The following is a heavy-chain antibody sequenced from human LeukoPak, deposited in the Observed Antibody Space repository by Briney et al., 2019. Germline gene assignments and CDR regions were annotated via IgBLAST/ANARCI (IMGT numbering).Heavy chain of an antibody. D-gene: IGHD1-26*01. CDR2: IYSGGST. CDR3: ARETLGWFDP. J-gene: IGHJ5*02. CDR1: GFTVSSNY. V-gene: IGHV3-53*01. Sequence: GGSLRLSCAASGFTVSSNYMSWVRQAPGKGLEWVSFIYSGGSTYYADSVKGRFTISRDNSKNTLYLQMNSLGAEDTAVYYCARETLGWFDPWGQGTLVTVSS.